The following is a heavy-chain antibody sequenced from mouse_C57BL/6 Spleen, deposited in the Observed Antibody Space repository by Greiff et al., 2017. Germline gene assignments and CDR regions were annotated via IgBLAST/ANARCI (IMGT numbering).Heavy chain of an antibody. J-gene: IGHJ2*01. CDR1: GYSITSGYY. Sequence: VQLKESGPGLVKPSQSLSLTCSVTGYSITSGYYWNWIRQFPGNKLEWMGYISYDGSNNYNPSLKNRISITRDTSKNQFFLKLNSVTTEDTATYYCASPGTDYWGQGTTPTVSS. CDR2: ISYDGSN. CDR3: ASPGTDY. D-gene: IGHD4-1*01. V-gene: IGHV3-6*01.